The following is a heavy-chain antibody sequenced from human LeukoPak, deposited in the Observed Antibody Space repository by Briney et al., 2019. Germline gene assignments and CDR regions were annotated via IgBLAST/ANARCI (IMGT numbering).Heavy chain of an antibody. V-gene: IGHV3-48*04. CDR3: ARDRSGYSGYDFFDY. D-gene: IGHD5-12*01. J-gene: IGHJ4*02. Sequence: GGSLRLSCAASGFTFSSYSMNWVRQAPGKGLEWVSSISISGSTIYYADSVKGRFTISRDNAKNSLYLQMNSLRAEDTAVYYCARDRSGYSGYDFFDYWGQGALVTVTS. CDR1: GFTFSSYS. CDR2: ISISGSTI.